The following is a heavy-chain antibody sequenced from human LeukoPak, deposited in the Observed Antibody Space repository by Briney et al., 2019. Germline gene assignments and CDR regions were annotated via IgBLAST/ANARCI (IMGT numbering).Heavy chain of an antibody. D-gene: IGHD3-10*01. CDR3: ARDLAMVRGVIREFILYGMDV. CDR1: GFTFDDYG. Sequence: GGSLRLSCAASGFTFDDYGMSWVRQAPGKGLEWVSGINWNGGSTGYADSVKGRFTISRDNAKNSLYLQMNSLSAEDTALYYCARDLAMVRGVIREFILYGMDVWGQGTTVTVSS. CDR2: INWNGGST. J-gene: IGHJ6*02. V-gene: IGHV3-20*04.